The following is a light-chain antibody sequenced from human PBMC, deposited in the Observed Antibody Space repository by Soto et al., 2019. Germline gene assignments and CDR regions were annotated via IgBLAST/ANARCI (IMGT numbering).Light chain of an antibody. Sequence: EIKMTQSPSTLSGSVGDRVTIPCRASQTISSWLAWYQQKPGKAPKLLIYKASTLKSGVPSRFSGSGSGTEFTLTISSLQPDDFATYYCQHYNSYLEAFGQGAKVDI. J-gene: IGKJ1*01. CDR3: QHYNSYLEA. CDR2: KAS. V-gene: IGKV1-5*03. CDR1: QTISSW.